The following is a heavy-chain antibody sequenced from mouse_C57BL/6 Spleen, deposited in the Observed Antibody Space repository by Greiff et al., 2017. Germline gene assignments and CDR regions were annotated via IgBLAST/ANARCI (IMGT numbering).Heavy chain of an antibody. Sequence: EVQLQQSGPELVKPGASVKISCKASGYTFTDYYMNWVKQSHGKSLEWIGDINPNNGGTSYNQKFKGKATLTVDKSSSTAYMELRSLTSEDSAVYYCAIDGYYEPLAYWGQGTLVTVSA. CDR2: INPNNGGT. CDR3: AIDGYYEPLAY. CDR1: GYTFTDYY. V-gene: IGHV1-26*01. J-gene: IGHJ3*01. D-gene: IGHD2-3*01.